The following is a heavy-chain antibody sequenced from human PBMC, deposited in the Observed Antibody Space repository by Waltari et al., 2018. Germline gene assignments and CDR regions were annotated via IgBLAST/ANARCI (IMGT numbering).Heavy chain of an antibody. J-gene: IGHJ2*01. V-gene: IGHV1-3*01. CDR1: GYTFTSYA. Sequence: QVQLVQSGAEVKKPGASVKVSCKASGYTFTSYAMHWVRQAPGQRLEWMGWINAGNGNTKYSQKFQGRVTITRDTSASTAYMELSSLRSDDTAVYYCARVKGARLGYFDLWGRGTLVTVSS. CDR3: ARVKGARLGYFDL. CDR2: INAGNGNT. D-gene: IGHD1-1*01.